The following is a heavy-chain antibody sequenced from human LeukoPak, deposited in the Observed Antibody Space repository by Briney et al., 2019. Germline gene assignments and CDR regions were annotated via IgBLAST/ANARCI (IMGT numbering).Heavy chain of an antibody. CDR2: INAGNGNT. CDR3: ARDRIRRITIFGVVTALDY. Sequence: ASVKVSCKASGYTFTSYAMHWVRQAPGQRLEWMGWINAGNGNTKYSQKFQGRVTITRDTSASTAYMELSSLRSEDTAVYYCARDRIRRITIFGVVTALDYWGQGTLVTVSS. D-gene: IGHD3-3*01. V-gene: IGHV1-3*01. CDR1: GYTFTSYA. J-gene: IGHJ4*02.